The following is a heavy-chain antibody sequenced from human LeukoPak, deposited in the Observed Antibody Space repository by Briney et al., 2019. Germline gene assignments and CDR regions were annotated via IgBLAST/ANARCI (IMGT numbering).Heavy chain of an antibody. CDR3: ATPGGGNVYFDY. J-gene: IGHJ4*02. CDR1: GGTFSSYA. Sequence: GASVKVSCKASGGTFSSYAISWVRQAPGQGLEWMGGIIPIFGTANYAQKFQGRVTITTDESTSTAYMELNSLRSEDTAVYYVATPGGGNVYFDYWGQGTLVTVSS. D-gene: IGHD3-16*01. CDR2: IIPIFGTA. V-gene: IGHV1-69*05.